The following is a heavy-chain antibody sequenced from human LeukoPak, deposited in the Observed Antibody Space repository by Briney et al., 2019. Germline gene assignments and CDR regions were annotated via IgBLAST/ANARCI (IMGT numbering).Heavy chain of an antibody. CDR1: GFTVSSNY. CDR3: AGRTALVSFDY. J-gene: IGHJ4*02. V-gene: IGHV3-66*01. CDR2: IYSGGST. D-gene: IGHD1-14*01. Sequence: GGSLTLSCAASGFTVSSNYMNWVRQASGKGLEWVSIIYSGGSTYYADSVKGRFTISRDNSKNTLYLQMNSVRAEDTAVYYCAGRTALVSFDYWGQGTLVTVSS.